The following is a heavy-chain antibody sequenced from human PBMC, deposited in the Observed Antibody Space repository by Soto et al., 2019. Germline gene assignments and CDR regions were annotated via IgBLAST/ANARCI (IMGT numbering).Heavy chain of an antibody. CDR3: ARDLTRRVFGVVTMARTGWFDP. CDR2: IYHSGST. J-gene: IGHJ5*02. Sequence: TLSLTCAVSGGSIRSSNWWSWVRQPPGKGLEWIGEIYHSGSTNYNPSLKSRVTISVDKSENQFSLKLSSVTAADTAVYYCARDLTRRVFGVVTMARTGWFDPWGQGTLVTVSS. CDR1: GGSIRSSNW. V-gene: IGHV4-4*02. D-gene: IGHD3-3*01.